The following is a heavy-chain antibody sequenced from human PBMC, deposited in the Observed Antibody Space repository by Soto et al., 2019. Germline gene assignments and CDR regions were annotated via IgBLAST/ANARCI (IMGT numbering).Heavy chain of an antibody. CDR2: IIPIFGTA. D-gene: IGHD3-10*01. V-gene: IGHV1-69*13. CDR3: ASTLLLWFGELLSGYYYGMDV. CDR1: GGTFSSYA. J-gene: IGHJ6*02. Sequence: SVKVSCKASGGTFSSYAISWVRQAPGQGLEWMRGIIPIFGTANYAQKFQGRVTITADESTSTAYMELSSLRSEDTAVYYCASTLLLWFGELLSGYYYGMDVWGQGTTVTVSS.